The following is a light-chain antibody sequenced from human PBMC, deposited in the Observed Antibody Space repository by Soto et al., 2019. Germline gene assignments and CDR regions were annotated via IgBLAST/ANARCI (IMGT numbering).Light chain of an antibody. V-gene: IGKV3-15*01. CDR1: QSVSSN. CDR2: GAS. Sequence: EIVMTQSPATLYVSPGERATLSCRASQSVSSNLAWYQQKPGQAPRLLIYGASTRATGIPARFSGSGSGTEFTLTISSLQSEDFAVYYCQQYINLWTFGQGTKVDI. J-gene: IGKJ1*01. CDR3: QQYINLWT.